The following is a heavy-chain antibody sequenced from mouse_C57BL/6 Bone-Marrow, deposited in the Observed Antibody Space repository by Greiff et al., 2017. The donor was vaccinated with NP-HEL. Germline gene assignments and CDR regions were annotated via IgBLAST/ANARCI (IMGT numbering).Heavy chain of an antibody. CDR3: ARWRQLRLPFAY. Sequence: VQLQQSEPVLVKPGASVKMSCKASGYTFTDYYMNWVKQSHGKSLEWIGVINPYNGGTSYNQKFKGKATLTVDKSSSTAYMELNSLTSEDSAVYYCARWRQLRLPFAYWGQGTLVTVSA. CDR1: GYTFTDYY. CDR2: INPYNGGT. J-gene: IGHJ3*01. V-gene: IGHV1-19*01. D-gene: IGHD3-2*02.